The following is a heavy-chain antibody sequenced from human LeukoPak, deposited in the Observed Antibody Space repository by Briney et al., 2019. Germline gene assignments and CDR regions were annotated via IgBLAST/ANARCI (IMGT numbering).Heavy chain of an antibody. D-gene: IGHD6-6*01. V-gene: IGHV4-31*03. CDR3: ARVGSSYTFDY. CDR2: LYYSGST. J-gene: IGHJ4*02. Sequence: ASETLSLTCTVSGGSISSGGYYWSWIRQHPGKGLECIGYLYYSGSTYYNPSLKSRVTISVDTSKNQFSLKLSSVTAADTAVYYCARVGSSYTFDYWGQGTLVTVSS. CDR1: GGSISSGGYY.